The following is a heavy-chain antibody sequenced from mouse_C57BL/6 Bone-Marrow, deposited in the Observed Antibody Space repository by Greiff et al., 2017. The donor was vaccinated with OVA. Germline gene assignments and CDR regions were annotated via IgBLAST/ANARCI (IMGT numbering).Heavy chain of an antibody. D-gene: IGHD2-4*01. V-gene: IGHV1-69*01. CDR1: GYTFTSYW. CDR2: IDPSDSYT. CDR3: ARDYDPPYYYAMDY. J-gene: IGHJ4*01. Sequence: QVQLQQPGAELVMPGASVKLSCKASGYTFTSYWMHWVKQRPGQGLEWIGEIDPSDSYTNYNQKFKGKSTLTVDKSSSTAYMQLSSLTSEDSAVYYGARDYDPPYYYAMDYWGQGTSVTVSS.